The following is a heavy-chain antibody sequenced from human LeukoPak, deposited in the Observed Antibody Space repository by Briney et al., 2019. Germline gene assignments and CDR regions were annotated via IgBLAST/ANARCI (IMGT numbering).Heavy chain of an antibody. CDR2: IKFDGGNK. V-gene: IGHV3-30*02. D-gene: IGHD5-18*01. Sequence: GVSLRLSCAASGFTFSTSAMHWVRQAPGKGLEWVAFIKFDGGNKYYADSVKGRFTISRDNSKNTLYLQMNTLRPEDTTVYYCAGGDSYGFASWGQGTLVTVSS. J-gene: IGHJ4*02. CDR1: GFTFSTSA. CDR3: AGGDSYGFAS.